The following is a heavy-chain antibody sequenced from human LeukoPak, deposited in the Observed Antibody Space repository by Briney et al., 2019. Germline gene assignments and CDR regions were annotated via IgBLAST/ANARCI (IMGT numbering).Heavy chain of an antibody. J-gene: IGHJ4*02. CDR2: IYTGTM. CDR1: GGSISTFF. V-gene: IGHV4-4*07. Sequence: SETLSLTCTASGGSISTFFWTWIRQSAGKGLEWIGRIYTGTMYYNPSLESRATISVDTSNNRFSLKLTSLTAADTAVYYCARGTEMTSFTGYYSFDYWGRGSLVTVSS. D-gene: IGHD3-9*01. CDR3: ARGTEMTSFTGYYSFDY.